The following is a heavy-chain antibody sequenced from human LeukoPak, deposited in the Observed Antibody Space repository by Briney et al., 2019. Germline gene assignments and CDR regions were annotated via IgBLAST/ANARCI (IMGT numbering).Heavy chain of an antibody. Sequence: ASVKVSCKASGYTFTSYDINWVRQATGQGLEWMGWMNPNSGNTGYAQKFQGRVTMTRNTSISTAYMELSSLRSEDTAVYYCASRHQARITIFGETDYYYYGKDVWGQGTTVTVSS. V-gene: IGHV1-8*01. J-gene: IGHJ6*02. CDR2: MNPNSGNT. CDR3: ASRHQARITIFGETDYYYYGKDV. D-gene: IGHD3-3*01. CDR1: GYTFTSYD.